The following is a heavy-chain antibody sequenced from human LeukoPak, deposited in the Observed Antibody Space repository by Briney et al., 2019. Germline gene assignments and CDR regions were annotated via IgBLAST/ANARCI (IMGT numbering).Heavy chain of an antibody. J-gene: IGHJ4*02. CDR2: IYSGDNT. Sequence: GGSLRLSCAASGFXVSSNYISWVRQAPGKGLEWVSDIYSGDNTYYSDSVKGRFTISRDNSKNTLYLQMNSLRAEDTAVYYCARDHGRGYCSSTSCYPGVDYWGQGTLVTVSS. D-gene: IGHD2-2*01. V-gene: IGHV3-53*01. CDR1: GFXVSSNY. CDR3: ARDHGRGYCSSTSCYPGVDY.